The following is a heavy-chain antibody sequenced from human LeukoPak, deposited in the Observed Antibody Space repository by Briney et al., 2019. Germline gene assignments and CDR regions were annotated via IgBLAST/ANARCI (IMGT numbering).Heavy chain of an antibody. V-gene: IGHV4-31*03. J-gene: IGHJ4*02. D-gene: IGHD6-6*01. CDR2: SYSSGTT. CDR1: GGSNSSGGYY. CDR3: ARHDAGIAARPFDN. Sequence: SETLSLTCTVSGGSNSSGGYYWSWIRQHPGKGLEWIGYSYSSGTTYYNPSLKSRVTISVDTSKNQFSLKLSSVTAADTAVYYCARHDAGIAARPFDNWGQGTLVTVSS.